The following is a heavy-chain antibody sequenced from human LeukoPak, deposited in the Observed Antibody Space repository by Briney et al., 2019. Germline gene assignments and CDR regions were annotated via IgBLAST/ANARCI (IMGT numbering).Heavy chain of an antibody. CDR1: GYTFTRYG. D-gene: IGHD4-11*01. V-gene: IGHV1-18*01. CDR3: ARGGTQTVTGNWLDP. Sequence: ASVKVSCKVSGYTFTRYGISWVRQAPGQGLEWMGWISAYNGNTNYAQKVQGRVTMTTDTSTSTAYMELRSLASDDTAVYYCARGGTQTVTGNWLDPWGQGTLVTVSS. J-gene: IGHJ5*02. CDR2: ISAYNGNT.